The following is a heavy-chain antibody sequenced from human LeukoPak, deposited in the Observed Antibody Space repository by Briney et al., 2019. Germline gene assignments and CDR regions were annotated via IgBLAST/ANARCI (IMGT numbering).Heavy chain of an antibody. CDR3: ARVFGYSWYFDF. D-gene: IGHD3-16*01. V-gene: IGHV6-1*01. CDR2: TYYRSKWYN. J-gene: IGHJ2*01. Sequence: SQTLSLTCAISGGSVSGNSVGWNWIRQSPSRGLEWLGRTYYRSKWYNDYAVSVRSRITINPDTSKNQFSLQLNSVTPEDTAVYYCARVFGYSWYFDFWGRGTLVTVSS. CDR1: GGSVSGNSVG.